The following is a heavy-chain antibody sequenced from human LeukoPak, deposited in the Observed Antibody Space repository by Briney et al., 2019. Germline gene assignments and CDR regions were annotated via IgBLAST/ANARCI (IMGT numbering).Heavy chain of an antibody. D-gene: IGHD3-10*01. CDR1: GFTFSNYW. V-gene: IGHV3-7*03. J-gene: IGHJ3*02. Sequence: GGSLRLSCEGSGFTFSNYWMSWVRQAPGKGLEWVANIQQHGSETYYGDSVKGRFTISRDNAKNSLYLQMNSLRAEDTALYHCARDRVGGDAFDIWGQGTMVTVSS. CDR3: ARDRVGGDAFDI. CDR2: IQQHGSET.